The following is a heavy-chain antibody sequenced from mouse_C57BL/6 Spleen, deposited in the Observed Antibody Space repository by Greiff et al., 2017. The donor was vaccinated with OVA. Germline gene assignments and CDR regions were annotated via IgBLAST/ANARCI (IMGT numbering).Heavy chain of an antibody. V-gene: IGHV7-1*01. CDR2: SRNKANDYTT. Sequence: EVNVVESGGGLVQSGRSLRLSCATSGFTFSDFYMEWVRQAPGKGLEWIAASRNKANDYTTEYSASVKGRFIVSRDTSQSILYLQMNALRAEDTAIYYCARDAAGGSSYGYFDVWGTGTTVTVSS. J-gene: IGHJ1*03. CDR1: GFTFSDFY. D-gene: IGHD1-1*01. CDR3: ARDAAGGSSYGYFDV.